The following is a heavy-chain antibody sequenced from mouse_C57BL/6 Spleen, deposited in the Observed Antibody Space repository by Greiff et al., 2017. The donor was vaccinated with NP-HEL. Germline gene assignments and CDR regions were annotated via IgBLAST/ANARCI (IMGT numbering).Heavy chain of an antibody. V-gene: IGHV1-54*01. CDR3: ARKVRGDY. CDR1: GYAFTNYL. J-gene: IGHJ4*01. D-gene: IGHD2-14*01. Sequence: QVQLQQSGAELVRPGTSVKVSCKASGYAFTNYLIEWVKQRPGQGLEWIGVINPGSGGTNYNEKFKGKATLTADKSSSTAYMQLSSLTSEDAAVYFCARKVRGDYWGQGTSVTVSS. CDR2: INPGSGGT.